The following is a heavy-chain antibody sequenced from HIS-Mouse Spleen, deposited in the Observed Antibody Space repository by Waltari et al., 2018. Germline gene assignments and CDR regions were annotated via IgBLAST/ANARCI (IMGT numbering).Heavy chain of an antibody. CDR3: ATEPIVGATIGAFDI. V-gene: IGHV1-24*01. D-gene: IGHD1-26*01. CDR1: GYTLTELS. CDR2: LEQEDGET. J-gene: IGHJ3*02. Sequence: QVQLVQSGAEVKKPGASVKVSCKVSGYTLTELSMHWVRQAPGKGLEWMGGLEQEDGETSYDKKFQGRVTMTEDTSTDTAYMELSSLRSEDTAVYYCATEPIVGATIGAFDIWGQGTMVTVSS.